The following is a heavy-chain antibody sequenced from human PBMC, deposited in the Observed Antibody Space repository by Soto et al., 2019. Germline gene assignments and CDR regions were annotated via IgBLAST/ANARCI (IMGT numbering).Heavy chain of an antibody. V-gene: IGHV2-5*02. D-gene: IGHD3-16*01. CDR3: ARPLSGALGGGWFDL. Sequence: QITLKESGPTLVKPTQTLTLTCTFSGFSLSTSGVGVGWIRQPPGTALEWLALIYWADDKRYSPSLKSRLTITNDTSNNHVEIKMNNLDPLDTATYYCARPLSGALGGGWFDLWGQGTRVTVSS. J-gene: IGHJ5*02. CDR1: GFSLSTSGVG. CDR2: IYWADDK.